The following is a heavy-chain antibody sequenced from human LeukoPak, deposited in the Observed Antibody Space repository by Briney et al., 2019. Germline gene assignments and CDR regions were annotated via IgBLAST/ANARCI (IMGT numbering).Heavy chain of an antibody. CDR2: INHSGST. CDR1: GGSFSGYY. D-gene: IGHD3-9*01. J-gene: IGHJ4*02. V-gene: IGHV4-34*01. CDR3: ASGILRSMVDY. Sequence: SETLSLTCAVYGGSFSGYYWSWIRQPSGKGLEWIGEINHSGSTNYNPSLKSRVTISVDTSKNQFSLKLSSVTAADTAVYYCASGILRSMVDYWGQGTLVTVSS.